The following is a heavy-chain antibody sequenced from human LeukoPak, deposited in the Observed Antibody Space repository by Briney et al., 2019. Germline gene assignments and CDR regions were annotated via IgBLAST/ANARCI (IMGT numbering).Heavy chain of an antibody. CDR1: GFTINTYA. CDR3: AKDHYSDGWPSFDY. CDR2: ITKYDGRT. V-gene: IGHV3-23*01. Sequence: GGSLRLSCAASGFTINTYAMSWVRQAPGKGLEWVASITKYDGRTYYADSVRGRFTISRDNSKNAVFLEMNSLRDDDTAVYFCAKDHYSDGWPSFDYWGQGTRVTVSS. D-gene: IGHD2-15*01. J-gene: IGHJ4*02.